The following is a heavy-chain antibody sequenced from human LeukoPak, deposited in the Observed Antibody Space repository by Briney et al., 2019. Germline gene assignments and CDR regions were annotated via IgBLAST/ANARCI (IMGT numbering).Heavy chain of an antibody. D-gene: IGHD6-13*01. J-gene: IGHJ6*02. CDR3: ARDSEYSSSWYDAYGMDV. V-gene: IGHV3-7*01. Sequence: GGSLRLSCAASGFTFSSYWMSWVRQAPGKELEWVADIKQDGSEKYYVDSVRGRFTISRDNAKNSLYLQMNSLRAEDTAVYYCARDSEYSSSWYDAYGMDVWGQGTTVTVSS. CDR1: GFTFSSYW. CDR2: IKQDGSEK.